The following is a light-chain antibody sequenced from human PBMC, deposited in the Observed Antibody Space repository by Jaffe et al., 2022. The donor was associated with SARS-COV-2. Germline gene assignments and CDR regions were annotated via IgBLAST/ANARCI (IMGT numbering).Light chain of an antibody. CDR3: SSCTSSAICL. CDR1: SSDVGAYNS. J-gene: IGLJ2*01. V-gene: IGLV2-14*01. Sequence: QSALTQPASVSGSPGQSIAISCVGTSSDVGAYNSVSWFQQHPDKAPKLIIYEVTYRPSGVSERFSGSQSGNTASLTISGLQTEDEADYYCSSCTSSAICLFGGGTKLTVL. CDR2: EVT.